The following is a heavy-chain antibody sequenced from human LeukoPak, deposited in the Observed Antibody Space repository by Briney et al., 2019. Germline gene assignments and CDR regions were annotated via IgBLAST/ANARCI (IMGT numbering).Heavy chain of an antibody. V-gene: IGHV1-8*01. J-gene: IGHJ4*02. CDR2: MNPNSGNT. Sequence: GASVKVSCKASGYTFTSYDINWVRQATGQGLEWMGWMNPNSGNTGYAQKFQGRVTMTRNTSISTAYMELSSLRSEDTAVYYCARGLARTSMVTRGGVRFDYWGQGTLVTVPS. CDR3: ARGLARTSMVTRGGVRFDY. D-gene: IGHD5-18*01. CDR1: GYTFTSYD.